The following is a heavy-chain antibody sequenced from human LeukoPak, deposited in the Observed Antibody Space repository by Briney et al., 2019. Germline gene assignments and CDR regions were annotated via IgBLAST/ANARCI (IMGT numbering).Heavy chain of an antibody. J-gene: IGHJ4*02. CDR1: GGSISSSNYY. CDR3: ARVGIAAAGFDY. D-gene: IGHD6-13*01. CDR2: IHYSGNT. V-gene: IGHV4-39*07. Sequence: PSETLSLTCTVSGGSISSSNYYWGWIRQPPGKGLEWIGSIHYSGNTYYTPSLKSRVTISVDTSKNQFSLKLSSVTAADTAVYYCARVGIAAAGFDYWGQGTLVTVSS.